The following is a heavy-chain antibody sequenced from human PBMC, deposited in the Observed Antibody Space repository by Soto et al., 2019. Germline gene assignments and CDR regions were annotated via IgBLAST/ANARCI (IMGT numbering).Heavy chain of an antibody. CDR3: AREAGYDFWSGYKYNWFDP. CDR1: GYTFTSYD. D-gene: IGHD3-3*01. J-gene: IGHJ5*02. CDR2: MNPNSGNT. V-gene: IGHV1-8*01. Sequence: ASVEVSCKASGYTFTSYDINWVRQATGQGLERMGWMNPNSGNTGYAQKFQGRVTMTRNTSISTAYMELSSLRSEDTAVYYCAREAGYDFWSGYKYNWFDPWGQGTLVTVSS.